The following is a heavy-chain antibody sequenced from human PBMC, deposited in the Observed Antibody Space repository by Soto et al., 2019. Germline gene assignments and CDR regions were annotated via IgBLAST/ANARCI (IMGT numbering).Heavy chain of an antibody. CDR1: GGTLSDHG. V-gene: IGHV1-69*06. Sequence: QVQLEQSGAEVKKPGSSVKVSCKASGGTLSDHGVAWLRQAPGQGLEWMGGTIPVFNTAKYAQKFQGRVTVTEKKFTNIADMELSSLRSEDTAFYFGARAVYCWANYYTGAYAFDIWGQGTLVIVSS. J-gene: IGHJ3*02. D-gene: IGHD3-10*01. CDR3: ARAVYCWANYYTGAYAFDI. CDR2: TIPVFNTA.